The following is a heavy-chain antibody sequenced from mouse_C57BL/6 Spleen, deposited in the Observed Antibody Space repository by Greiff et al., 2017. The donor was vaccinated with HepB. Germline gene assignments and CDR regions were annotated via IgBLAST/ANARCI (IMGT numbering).Heavy chain of an antibody. D-gene: IGHD1-1*01. Sequence: QVQLQQPGAELVKPGASVKLSCKASGYTFTSYWMHWVKQRPGQGLEWIGMIHPNSGSTNYNEKFKSKATLTVDKSSSTAYMQLSSLTSEDSAVYYCARTTVVATWGNYFDYWGQGTTLTVSS. CDR1: GYTFTSYW. J-gene: IGHJ2*01. V-gene: IGHV1-64*01. CDR2: IHPNSGST. CDR3: ARTTVVATWGNYFDY.